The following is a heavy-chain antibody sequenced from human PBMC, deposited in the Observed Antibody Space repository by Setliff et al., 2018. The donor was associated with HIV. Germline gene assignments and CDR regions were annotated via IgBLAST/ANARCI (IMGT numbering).Heavy chain of an antibody. Sequence: SETLSLTCTVSGGSIVDSRYFWGWIRQPPGQGLEWIGSVYYSGITYYSSSLKSRVTVYVDTSRIQFSLKLTAVTAADTAVYKCVRHVWSDDFLVPGWFDSWSKGTLVTVSS. CDR3: VRHVWSDDFLVPGWFDS. J-gene: IGHJ5*01. CDR1: GGSIVDSRYF. V-gene: IGHV4-39*01. CDR2: VYYSGIT. D-gene: IGHD3-3*01.